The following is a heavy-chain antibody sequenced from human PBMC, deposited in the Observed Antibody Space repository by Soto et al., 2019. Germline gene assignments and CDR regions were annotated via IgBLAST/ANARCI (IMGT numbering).Heavy chain of an antibody. CDR2: SRDKVHSHTT. V-gene: IGHV3-72*01. Sequence: AGGCLRLSCAASGFSLKDQYMDWVRQTPGKGLEWVGRSRDKVHSHTTEYAASVKGRFNISRGDSENSLYLQMNSLKTEDTAVYYCARGVVSTGYFDYWGQRTLVTVSS. D-gene: IGHD5-12*01. CDR1: GFSLKDQY. CDR3: ARGVVSTGYFDY. J-gene: IGHJ4*02.